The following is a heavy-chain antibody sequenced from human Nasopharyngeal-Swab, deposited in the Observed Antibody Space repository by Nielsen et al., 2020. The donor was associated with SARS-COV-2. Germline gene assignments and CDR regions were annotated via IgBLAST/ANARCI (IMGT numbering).Heavy chain of an antibody. V-gene: IGHV3-23*01. D-gene: IGHD4-17*01. CDR1: GFTFSSYA. CDR2: ISGSGGST. J-gene: IGHJ5*02. Sequence: GESLKISCAATGFTFSSYAMSWVRKAPGKGLEWVSAISGSGGSTYYADSVKGRFTISRDNSKNTLYLQMNSLRAEDTAVYYCAKDPDGDYGGNWFDPWGQGTLVTVSS. CDR3: AKDPDGDYGGNWFDP.